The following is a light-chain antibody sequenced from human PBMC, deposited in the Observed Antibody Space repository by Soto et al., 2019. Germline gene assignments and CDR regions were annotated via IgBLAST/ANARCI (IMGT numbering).Light chain of an antibody. V-gene: IGLV2-14*03. Sequence: QSALAQPASVSGSRGQSITISCTGTSSDVGRYNYVSWFQQHPGKVPKLIIYDVSNWPSGVSDRLSGSKSGNTASLTISGLHPEDEADYYCSSFTSSSTIVFGTGTKLTVL. CDR2: DVS. J-gene: IGLJ1*01. CDR1: SSDVGRYNY. CDR3: SSFTSSSTIV.